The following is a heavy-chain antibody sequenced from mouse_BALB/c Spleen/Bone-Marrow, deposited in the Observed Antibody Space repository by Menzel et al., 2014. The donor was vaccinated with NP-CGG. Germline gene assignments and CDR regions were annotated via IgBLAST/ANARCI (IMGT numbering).Heavy chain of an antibody. J-gene: IGHJ2*01. V-gene: IGHV7-3*02. D-gene: IGHD2-2*01. Sequence: DVKLVESGGGLVQPGGSLRLPCATSGFTFTDYYMSWVRQPPGKALEWLGFIRNKANGYTTEYSASVKGRFTISRDNSQSILYLQMNTLRAEDSATYYCARYGYDYFDYWGQGTTLTVSS. CDR3: ARYGYDYFDY. CDR2: IRNKANGYTT. CDR1: GFTFTDYY.